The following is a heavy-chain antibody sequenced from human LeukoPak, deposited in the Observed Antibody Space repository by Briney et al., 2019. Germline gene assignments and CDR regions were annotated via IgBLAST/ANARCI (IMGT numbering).Heavy chain of an antibody. CDR2: MNPNSGNT. J-gene: IGHJ6*03. CDR3: ARGRTRFLEWLLVGNHYYYMDV. V-gene: IGHV1-8*01. D-gene: IGHD3-3*01. Sequence: SVKVSCKASGYTFTSYDINWVRQATGQGLEWMGWMNPNSGNTGYAQKFQGRVTMTRNTSISTAYMELSSLRSEDTAVYYCARGRTRFLEWLLVGNHYYYMDVWGKGTTVTVSS. CDR1: GYTFTSYD.